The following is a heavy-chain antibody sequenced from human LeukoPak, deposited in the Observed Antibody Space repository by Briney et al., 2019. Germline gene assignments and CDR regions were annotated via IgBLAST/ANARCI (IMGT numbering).Heavy chain of an antibody. CDR2: ISSSSSYI. CDR1: GFTFSSYS. V-gene: IGHV3-21*01. CDR3: ARDPLKRAFDI. Sequence: KPGGSLRLSCAASGFTFSSYSMNWVRQAPGEGLEWVSSISSSSSYIYYADSVKGRFTISRDNAKNSLYLQMNSLRAEDTAVYYCARDPLKRAFDIWGQGTMVTVSS. J-gene: IGHJ3*02.